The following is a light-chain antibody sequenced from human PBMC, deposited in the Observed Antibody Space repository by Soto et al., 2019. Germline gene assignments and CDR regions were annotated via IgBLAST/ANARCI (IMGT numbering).Light chain of an antibody. Sequence: AIRMTQYPSSFSASTGDRVTITCRASQGISSYLAWYQQKPGKVPKLLIYGASSLQSGVPSRFSGSGSGTDFTLTINCLKSEDLATYYCQQYYTYPYTFGQGTTVEI. CDR1: QGISSY. CDR2: GAS. CDR3: QQYYTYPYT. V-gene: IGKV1-8*01. J-gene: IGKJ2*01.